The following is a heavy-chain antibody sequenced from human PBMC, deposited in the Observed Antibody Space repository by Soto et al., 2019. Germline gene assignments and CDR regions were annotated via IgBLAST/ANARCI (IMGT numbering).Heavy chain of an antibody. Sequence: EVQLVESGGGLVKPGGSLRLSCAASGFTFSSYSMNWVRQAPGKGLEWVSSISSSSSYIYYADSVKGRFTISRDNAKNSLYLQMNSLRAEDTAVYYCARDRITIFGVVMDAFDIWGQGTMVTVSS. V-gene: IGHV3-21*01. D-gene: IGHD3-3*01. CDR2: ISSSSSYI. CDR1: GFTFSSYS. CDR3: ARDRITIFGVVMDAFDI. J-gene: IGHJ3*02.